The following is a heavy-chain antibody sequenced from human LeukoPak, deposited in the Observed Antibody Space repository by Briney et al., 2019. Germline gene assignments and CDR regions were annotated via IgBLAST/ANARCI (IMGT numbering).Heavy chain of an antibody. V-gene: IGHV1-18*01. CDR3: ARGSVLGTSSWFDP. D-gene: IGHD6-19*01. J-gene: IGHJ5*02. Sequence: ASVKVSCKASGYTFIRYGISWVRQAPGQGLEWMGWISPNRGDTNYAQKFKGRVTMTTDTSLNTIYMELSSLRLDDTAVYFCARGSVLGTSSWFDPWGQGTLVTVSS. CDR1: GYTFIRYG. CDR2: ISPNRGDT.